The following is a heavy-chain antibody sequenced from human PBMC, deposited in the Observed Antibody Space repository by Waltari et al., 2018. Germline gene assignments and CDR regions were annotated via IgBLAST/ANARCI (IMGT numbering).Heavy chain of an antibody. CDR2: IYYSGST. CDR1: GGSISSSSYY. CDR3: AGPLGGARGIYYYYGMDV. Sequence: QLQLQESGPGLVKPSETLSLTCTVSGGSISSSSYYWGWIRQPPGKGLEWIGSIYYSGSTYYNPSLKSRVTIYVDTSKNQFSLKLSSVTAADTAVYYCAGPLGGARGIYYYYGMDVWGQGP. D-gene: IGHD1-26*01. J-gene: IGHJ6*02. V-gene: IGHV4-39*01.